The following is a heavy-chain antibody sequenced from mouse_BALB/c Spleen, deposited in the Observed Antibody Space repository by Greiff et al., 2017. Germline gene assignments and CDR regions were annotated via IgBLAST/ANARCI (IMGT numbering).Heavy chain of an antibody. V-gene: IGHV6-6*02. CDR3: TRPLLLRPVAPGVDY. CDR1: GFTFSNYW. CDR2: IRLKSNNYAT. Sequence: EVKLMESGGGLVQPGGSMKLSCVASGFTFSNYWMNWVRQSPEKGLEWVAEIRLKSNNYATHYAESVKGRFTISRDDSKSSVYLQMNNLRAEDTGIYYCTRPLLLRPVAPGVDYWGQGTSVTVSS. D-gene: IGHD1-1*01. J-gene: IGHJ4*01.